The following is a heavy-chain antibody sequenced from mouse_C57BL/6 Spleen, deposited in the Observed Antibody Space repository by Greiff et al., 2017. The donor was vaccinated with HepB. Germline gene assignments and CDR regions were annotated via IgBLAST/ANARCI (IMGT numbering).Heavy chain of an antibody. CDR1: GFTFSDYG. CDR2: ISSGSSTI. D-gene: IGHD1-1*01. J-gene: IGHJ3*01. CDR3: AHGSQSPWFAY. Sequence: EVKLMESGGGLVKPGGSLKLSCAASGFTFSDYGMHWVRQAPEKGLEWVAYISSGSSTIYYADTVKGRFTISRDNAKNTLFLQMTSLRSEDTAMYYGAHGSQSPWFAYWGQGTLVTVSA. V-gene: IGHV5-17*01.